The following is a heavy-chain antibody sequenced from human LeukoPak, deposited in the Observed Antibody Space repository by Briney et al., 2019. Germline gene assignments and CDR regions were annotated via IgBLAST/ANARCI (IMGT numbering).Heavy chain of an antibody. J-gene: IGHJ1*01. Sequence: PGGSLSLSCAASGFTFSSYSMNWARQAPGEGLEWVSSISSSSSYIYYADSVKGRFTISRDNAKNSLYLQMNSLRAEDTAVYYCAGGPEPSRYFQHWGQGTLVTVSS. CDR1: GFTFSSYS. CDR2: ISSSSSYI. D-gene: IGHD1-14*01. V-gene: IGHV3-21*01. CDR3: AGGPEPSRYFQH.